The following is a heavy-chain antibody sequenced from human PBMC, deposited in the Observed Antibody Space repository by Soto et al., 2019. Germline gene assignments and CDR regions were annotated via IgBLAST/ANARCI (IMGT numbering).Heavy chain of an antibody. CDR1: GGSISSSSYY. J-gene: IGHJ6*03. Sequence: QLQLQESGPGLVKPSETLSLTCTVSGGSISSSSYYWGWIRQPPGKGLEWIGSIYYSGSTYYNPSLKSRVTISVDTSKNQFSLKLSSVTAADTAVYYCARNGGIVVVPAAIFYYYYYMDVWGKGTTVTVSS. D-gene: IGHD2-2*01. CDR3: ARNGGIVVVPAAIFYYYYYMDV. V-gene: IGHV4-39*01. CDR2: IYYSGST.